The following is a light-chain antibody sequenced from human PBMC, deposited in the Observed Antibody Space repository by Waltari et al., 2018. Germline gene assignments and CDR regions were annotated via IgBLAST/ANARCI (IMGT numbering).Light chain of an antibody. Sequence: QSALTQPASVSGSPGQSITISCSGTSSDIGSNTFVSWYQQHPGKAPILIIYDIKERPSGVSNRFSGSRSGSTASLTISGLQTEDEADYYCCSHAGYLRLFGTGTKVTV. CDR2: DIK. CDR1: SSDIGSNTF. V-gene: IGLV2-23*02. CDR3: CSHAGYLRL. J-gene: IGLJ1*01.